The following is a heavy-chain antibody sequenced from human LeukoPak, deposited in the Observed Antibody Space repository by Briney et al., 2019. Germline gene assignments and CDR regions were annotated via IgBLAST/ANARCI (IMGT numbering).Heavy chain of an antibody. CDR3: ASVAATLFY. Sequence: ASVKVSCKVSGGTFSSYAISWVRQAPGQGLEWMGWINPNSGGTNYAQKFQGRVTMTRDTSISTAYMELSRLRSDDTAVYYCASVAATLFYWGQGTLVTVSS. J-gene: IGHJ4*02. CDR1: GGTFSSYA. D-gene: IGHD2-15*01. V-gene: IGHV1-2*02. CDR2: INPNSGGT.